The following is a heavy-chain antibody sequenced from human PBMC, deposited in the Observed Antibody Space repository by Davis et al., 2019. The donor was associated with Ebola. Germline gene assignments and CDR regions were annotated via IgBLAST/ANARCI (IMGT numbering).Heavy chain of an antibody. D-gene: IGHD2-2*02. CDR2: INHSGST. Sequence: SETLSLTCAVYGGSFSGYYWSWIRQPPGKGLEWIGEINHSGSTNYNPSLMSRVTISVDKSKNQFSLKLSSVTAADTAVYYCAREGAYCSSTSCYKFYYYYMDVWGKGTTVTVSS. J-gene: IGHJ6*03. CDR1: GGSFSGYY. V-gene: IGHV4-34*01. CDR3: AREGAYCSSTSCYKFYYYYMDV.